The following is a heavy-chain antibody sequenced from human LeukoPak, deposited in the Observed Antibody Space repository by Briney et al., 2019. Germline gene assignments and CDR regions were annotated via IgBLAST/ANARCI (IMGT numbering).Heavy chain of an antibody. CDR1: GFTFSSYG. CDR2: IRYDGSNK. J-gene: IGHJ4*02. D-gene: IGHD2-2*01. V-gene: IGHV3-30*02. Sequence: GGSLRLSCAASGFTFSSYGMHWVRQAPGKGLEWVAFIRYDGSNKYYADSVKGRFTISRDNSKNTLYLQMNSLRAEDTAVYYCAKVVSSTSSFDYWGQGTLVTVSS. CDR3: AKVVSSTSSFDY.